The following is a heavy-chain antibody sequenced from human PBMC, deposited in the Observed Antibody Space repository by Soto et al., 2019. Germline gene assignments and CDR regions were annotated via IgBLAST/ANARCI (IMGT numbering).Heavy chain of an antibody. CDR1: GGSISGYY. CDR3: ARDLWGYCGTDCYPLDV. V-gene: IGHV4-59*01. J-gene: IGHJ6*02. Sequence: SETLSLTCTVSGGSISGYYWSWIRQPPGKGLEWIGYMYNTGSTVYNPYIKSRVNISVDTSKKQLYIKKNSVTNADMAVYYCARDLWGYCGTDCYPLDVWGQGTTVTVS. CDR2: MYNTGST. D-gene: IGHD2-21*02.